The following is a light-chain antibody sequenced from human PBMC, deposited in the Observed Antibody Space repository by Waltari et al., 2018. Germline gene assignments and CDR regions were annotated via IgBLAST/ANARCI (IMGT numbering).Light chain of an antibody. Sequence: AIRITQSPSSLSASTGDRVTITCRASQGISSYLAGYQQKPGKAPKLRIYAASTLQSGGPSRFSGSGSGTDFTLTISCLQSEDFATYYCQQYYSYPWTFGQGTKVEIK. CDR2: AAS. V-gene: IGKV1-8*01. CDR1: QGISSY. J-gene: IGKJ1*01. CDR3: QQYYSYPWT.